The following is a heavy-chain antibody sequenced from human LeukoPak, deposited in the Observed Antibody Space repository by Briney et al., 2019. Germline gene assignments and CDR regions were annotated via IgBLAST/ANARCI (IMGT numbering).Heavy chain of an antibody. CDR3: ARIGVAGMDY. CDR1: GFSFSTYS. V-gene: IGHV3-21*01. D-gene: IGHD6-13*01. J-gene: IGHJ4*02. Sequence: AGGSLRLSCAASGFSFSTYSMNWVRQAPGKGLEWVSSINSDGIWIYYADSVKGRFTISRDNARNSLYLQMNSLRAEDTAVYYCARIGVAGMDYWGQGTLVTVSS. CDR2: INSDGIWI.